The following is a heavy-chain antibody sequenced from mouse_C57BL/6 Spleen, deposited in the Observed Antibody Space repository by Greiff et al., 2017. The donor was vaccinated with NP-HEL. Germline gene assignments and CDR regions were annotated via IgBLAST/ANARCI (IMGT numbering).Heavy chain of an antibody. CDR1: GYTFTDYY. J-gene: IGHJ2*01. Sequence: QVQLKQPGAELVKPGASVKLSCKASGYTFTDYYINWVKQRPGQGLEWIGKIGPGSGSTYYNEKFKGKATLTADKSSSTAYMQLSSLTSEDAAVYFGAREEGMITFDYWGQGTTLTVSS. D-gene: IGHD2-4*01. CDR3: AREEGMITFDY. V-gene: IGHV1-77*01. CDR2: IGPGSGST.